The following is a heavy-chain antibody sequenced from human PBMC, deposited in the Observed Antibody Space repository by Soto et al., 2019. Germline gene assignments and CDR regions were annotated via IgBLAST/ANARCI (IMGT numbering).Heavy chain of an antibody. V-gene: IGHV3-9*01. Sequence: EVQLVESGGGLVQPGRSLRLSCAASGFTFDDYAMHWVRQAPGKGLEWVSGISWNSGSIGYADSVKGRFTISRDNAKNSLYLQMNSLRAEDTALYYCAKSSGSYSDAFDIWGQGTMVTVSS. CDR1: GFTFDDYA. J-gene: IGHJ3*02. D-gene: IGHD1-26*01. CDR2: ISWNSGSI. CDR3: AKSSGSYSDAFDI.